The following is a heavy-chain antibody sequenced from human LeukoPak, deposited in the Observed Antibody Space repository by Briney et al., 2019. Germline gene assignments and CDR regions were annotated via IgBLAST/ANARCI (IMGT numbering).Heavy chain of an antibody. CDR1: GYTFTGYY. D-gene: IGHD3-10*01. J-gene: IGHJ6*02. Sequence: ASVKVSCKASGYTFTGYYMHWVRQAPGQGLEWMGWINPNSGGTNYAQKFQGWVTMTRDTSISTAYMELSRLRSDDTAVYYCARGGSGSYGGYYYYYYGMDVWGQGTTVTVSS. CDR3: ARGGSGSYGGYYYYYYGMDV. CDR2: INPNSGGT. V-gene: IGHV1-2*04.